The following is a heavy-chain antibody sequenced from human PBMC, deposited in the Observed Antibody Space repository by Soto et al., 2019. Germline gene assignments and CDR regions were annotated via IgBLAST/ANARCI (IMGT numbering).Heavy chain of an antibody. Sequence: SVKVSCKASGGTFSSYAISWVRQAPGQGLEWMGGIIPIFGTANYAQKFQGRVTITADKSTSTAYMELSSMRSEDTAVYYCARVSSGWAHNWFDPWGQGTLVTVSS. V-gene: IGHV1-69*06. D-gene: IGHD6-19*01. CDR2: IIPIFGTA. CDR3: ARVSSGWAHNWFDP. CDR1: GGTFSSYA. J-gene: IGHJ5*02.